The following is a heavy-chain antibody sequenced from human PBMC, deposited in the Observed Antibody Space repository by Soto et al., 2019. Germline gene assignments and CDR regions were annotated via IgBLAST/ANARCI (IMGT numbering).Heavy chain of an antibody. CDR1: GGTFSSYA. V-gene: IGHV1-69*13. D-gene: IGHD3-9*01. J-gene: IGHJ6*02. CDR3: ASTIATAYGMDV. Sequence: SVKVSCKASGGTFSSYAISWVRQAPGQGLEWMGGIVPIFGTANYAQKFQGRVTITADESTSTAYMELSSLRSEDTAVYYCASTIATAYGMDVWGQGTTVTVSS. CDR2: IVPIFGTA.